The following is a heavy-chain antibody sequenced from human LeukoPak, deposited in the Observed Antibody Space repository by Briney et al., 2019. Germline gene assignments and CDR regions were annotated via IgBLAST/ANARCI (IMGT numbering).Heavy chain of an antibody. CDR3: ASSHGIAAAGCDY. V-gene: IGHV3-33*01. CDR2: IWYDGSNK. CDR1: GFTISSYG. Sequence: PGGSLRLSCAASGFTISSYGMHWVRQAPGKGQERVAVIWYDGSNKYYADSVKGRFTISRDNSKNTLYLQMNSLRAEDTAVYYCASSHGIAAAGCDYWGQGTLVTVSS. J-gene: IGHJ4*02. D-gene: IGHD6-13*01.